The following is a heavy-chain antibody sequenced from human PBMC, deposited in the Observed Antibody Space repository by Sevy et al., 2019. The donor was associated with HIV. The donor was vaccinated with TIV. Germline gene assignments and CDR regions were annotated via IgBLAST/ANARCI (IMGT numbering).Heavy chain of an antibody. CDR2: TRYDGSTK. J-gene: IGHJ4*02. D-gene: IGHD6-6*01. CDR1: GFTFNVYG. V-gene: IGHV3-30*02. Sequence: GGSLRLSCAASGFTFNVYGMHWVRQAPGKGLQWVAFTRYDGSTKYYADSVKGRFTISRDNSKNTLYLQMNSLRVKDTAMYYCAKDLTERYSTSSGDFDYWGQGSLVTVSS. CDR3: AKDLTERYSTSSGDFDY.